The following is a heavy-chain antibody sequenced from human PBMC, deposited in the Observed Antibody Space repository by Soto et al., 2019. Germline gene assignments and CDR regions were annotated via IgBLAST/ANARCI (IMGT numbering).Heavy chain of an antibody. CDR1: GFTLSDYW. V-gene: IGHV3-74*03. CDR2: ISVDGRDT. D-gene: IGHD6-19*01. J-gene: IGHJ4*01. Sequence: PWGSLRLSCAASGFTLSDYWMHWVRQVPGKGLLWVSRISVDGRDTTYADSVKGRFTISRDNAKNTLYLQMDSLRAEDTAVYNCVRAPEQRPIDYWGHGSLXTVSS. CDR3: VRAPEQRPIDY.